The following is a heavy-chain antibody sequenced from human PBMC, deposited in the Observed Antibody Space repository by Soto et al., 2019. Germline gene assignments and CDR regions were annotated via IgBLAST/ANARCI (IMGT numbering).Heavy chain of an antibody. D-gene: IGHD5-18*01. V-gene: IGHV3-30*18. CDR3: AKDSHVDTAMVGGRGGMDV. J-gene: IGHJ6*02. Sequence: QVQLVESGGGVVQPGRSLRLSCAASGFTFSSYGMHWVRQAPGKGLEWVAVISYDGSNKYYADSVKGRFTISRDNSKNTLYLQMNGLRAEDTAVDYCAKDSHVDTAMVGGRGGMDVWGQGTTVTVSS. CDR2: ISYDGSNK. CDR1: GFTFSSYG.